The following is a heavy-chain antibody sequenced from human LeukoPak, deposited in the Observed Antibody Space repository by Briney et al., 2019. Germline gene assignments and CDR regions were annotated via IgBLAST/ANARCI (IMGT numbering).Heavy chain of an antibody. CDR3: ARLGQPNAFDI. CDR1: GGSISSYY. Sequence: SETLSLTCTVPGGSISSYYWSWIRQPPGKGLECIGYISSSGSTKHNPSLKSRVTISADTSKNQLSPKLSSVTAADTAVYFCARLGQPNAFDIWGQGTMVTVSS. V-gene: IGHV4-59*08. CDR2: ISSSGST. J-gene: IGHJ3*02. D-gene: IGHD3-16*01.